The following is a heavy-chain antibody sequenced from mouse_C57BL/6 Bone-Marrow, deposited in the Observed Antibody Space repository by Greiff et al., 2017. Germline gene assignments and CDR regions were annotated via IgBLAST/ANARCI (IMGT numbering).Heavy chain of an antibody. CDR1: GFTFSSYG. CDR3: ARRGYGSSSLYYFDY. J-gene: IGHJ2*01. Sequence: EVMLVESGGDLVKPGGSLKLSCAASGFTFSSYGMSWVRQTPDKRLEWVAIISSGGSYTYYPDSVKGRFTISRDNAKNTLYLKMSSLKSEDTAMYYCARRGYGSSSLYYFDYWGQGTTLTVSS. D-gene: IGHD1-1*01. CDR2: ISSGGSYT. V-gene: IGHV5-6*01.